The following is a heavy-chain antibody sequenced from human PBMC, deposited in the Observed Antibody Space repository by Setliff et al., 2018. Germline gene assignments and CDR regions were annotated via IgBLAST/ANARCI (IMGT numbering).Heavy chain of an antibody. D-gene: IGHD2-8*02. J-gene: IGHJ4*02. CDR1: GGSISSHY. CDR3: TVYNTGSSKDHY. CDR2: IYYSGST. Sequence: PSETLSLTCTVSGGSISSHYWSWIRQPPGKGLEWIGRIYYSGSTNYNPSLKSRVTISVDTSKNQFSLKLSSVTAADTALYYCTVYNTGSSKDHYWGQGTPVTVSS. V-gene: IGHV4-59*03.